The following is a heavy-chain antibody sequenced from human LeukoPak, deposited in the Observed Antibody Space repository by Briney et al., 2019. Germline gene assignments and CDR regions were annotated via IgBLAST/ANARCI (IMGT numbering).Heavy chain of an antibody. CDR2: IYYSGST. CDR1: GGSIGSYY. Sequence: SETLSLTXTVSGGSIGSYYWSWIRQSPGKGLEWLGYIYYSGSTNYNPSLKSRVTISVDTSKNQFSLKLSSVTAADTAVYYCASPSITGTIDAFDIWGQGTMVTVSS. J-gene: IGHJ3*02. D-gene: IGHD1-20*01. V-gene: IGHV4-59*01. CDR3: ASPSITGTIDAFDI.